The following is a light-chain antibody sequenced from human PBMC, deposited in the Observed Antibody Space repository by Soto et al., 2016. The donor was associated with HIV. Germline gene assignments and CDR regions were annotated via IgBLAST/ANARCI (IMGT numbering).Light chain of an antibody. Sequence: SSELTQDPTVSVALGQTVNITCQGDSLRTYYASWYQQKPGQAPVLVMYGKDNRPSGIPARFSGSSSGNPRFLDHSLGRQAEDEADYYCLSRDNTDNYNYVFGTGTRVTVL. CDR2: GKD. CDR1: SLRTYY. CDR3: LSRDNTDNYNYV. J-gene: IGLJ1*01. V-gene: IGLV3-19*01.